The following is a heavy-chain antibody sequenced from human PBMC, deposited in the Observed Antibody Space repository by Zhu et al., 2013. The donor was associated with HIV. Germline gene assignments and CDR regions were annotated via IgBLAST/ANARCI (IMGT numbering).Heavy chain of an antibody. CDR1: ASTFTGYY. J-gene: IGHJ1*01. CDR2: INPSSGDT. CDR3: AREAGGYFQH. Sequence: QMQLVQSEAEVKKPGASVKVSCKTSASTFTGYYIHWMRQAPGQGLEWMGWINPSSGDTNYAQNFQARVTMTRDTSISTAYMDLSRLIYDDTAVYYCAREAGGYFQHWGQGTLVSVSS. D-gene: IGHD1-26*01. V-gene: IGHV1-2*02.